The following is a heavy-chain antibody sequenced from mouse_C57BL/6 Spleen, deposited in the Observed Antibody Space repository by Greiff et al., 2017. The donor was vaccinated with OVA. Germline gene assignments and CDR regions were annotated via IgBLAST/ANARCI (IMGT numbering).Heavy chain of an antibody. D-gene: IGHD2-1*01. Sequence: EVHLVESGGGLVKPGGSLKLSCAASGFTFSDYGMHWVRQSPEKGLEWVAYISSGSSTIYYADTVKGRFTFSRDNAKNTLFLQMTSLRSEDTAMYYCAYLLQRNYAMDYWGQGTSVTVSS. V-gene: IGHV5-17*01. CDR1: GFTFSDYG. CDR2: ISSGSSTI. CDR3: AYLLQRNYAMDY. J-gene: IGHJ4*01.